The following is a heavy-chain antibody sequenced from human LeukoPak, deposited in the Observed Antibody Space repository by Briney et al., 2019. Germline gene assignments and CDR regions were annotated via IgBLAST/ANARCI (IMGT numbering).Heavy chain of an antibody. V-gene: IGHV4-34*01. CDR1: GGPFSGYY. J-gene: IGHJ6*03. CDR2: VTDTGNR. Sequence: KPSETLSLTCAVYGGPFSGYYWTWIRQPPGQGLEWIGEVTDTGNRNYDPSLRSRVTISVDTAKNQFSLKVTSVTAADTSVFYCARGRGYSSGWRHHYYSIDVWGQGTTVTVS. CDR3: ARGRGYSSGWRHHYYSIDV. D-gene: IGHD6-19*01.